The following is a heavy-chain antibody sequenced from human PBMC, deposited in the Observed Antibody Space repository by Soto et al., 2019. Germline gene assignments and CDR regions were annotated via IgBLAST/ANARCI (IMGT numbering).Heavy chain of an antibody. CDR2: IYSGGST. Sequence: PGGSLRLSCAASGFTVSSNYMSWVRQAPGKGLEWVSVIYSGGSTYYADSVKGRFTISRDNSKNTLYLQMNSLRAEDTAVYYCGRESRAPGNTLDLGRGSPWGQGPQVPVSS. CDR3: GRESRAPGNTLDLGRGSP. J-gene: IGHJ5*02. D-gene: IGHD1-7*01. CDR1: GFTVSSNY. V-gene: IGHV3-53*01.